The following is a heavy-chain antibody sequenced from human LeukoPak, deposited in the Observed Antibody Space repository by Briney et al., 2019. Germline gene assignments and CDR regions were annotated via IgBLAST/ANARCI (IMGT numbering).Heavy chain of an antibody. CDR3: ARCMSELDYGDYAYCYHMDV. CDR2: FYSSTRT. CDR1: GDSLTSGRRY. J-gene: IGHJ6*04. D-gene: IGHD4-17*01. V-gene: IGHV4-61*09. Sequence: PSQTLSLTCTVSGDSLTSGRRYWSWIRQPAGKGLEWIGHFYSSTRTTYNPSLESRVTISGDTPKNQFSLKLDSVTAADTAVYFCARCMSELDYGDYAYCYHMDVWGKGTTVTVSS.